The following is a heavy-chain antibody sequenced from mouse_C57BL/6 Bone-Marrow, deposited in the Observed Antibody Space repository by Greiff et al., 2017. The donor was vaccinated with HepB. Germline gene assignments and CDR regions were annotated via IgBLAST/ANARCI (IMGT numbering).Heavy chain of an antibody. Sequence: QVQLKQPGAELVKPGASVKLSCKASGYTFTSYWMHWVKQRPGRGLEWIGRIDPNSGGTKYNEKFKSKATLTVDKPSSTAYMQLSSLTSEDSAVYYCARGVSRYDYAAWFAYWGQGTLVTVSA. CDR2: IDPNSGGT. J-gene: IGHJ3*01. D-gene: IGHD2-4*01. V-gene: IGHV1-72*01. CDR1: GYTFTSYW. CDR3: ARGVSRYDYAAWFAY.